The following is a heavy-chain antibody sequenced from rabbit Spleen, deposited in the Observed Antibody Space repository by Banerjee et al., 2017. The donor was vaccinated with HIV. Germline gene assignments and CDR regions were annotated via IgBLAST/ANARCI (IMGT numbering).Heavy chain of an antibody. V-gene: IGHV1S45*01. CDR2: IWTSSGST. Sequence: QEQLVESGGGLVQPEGSLTLTCKASGLDFSGDSYDSYMCWVRQAPGKGLEWIACIWTSSGSTYYASWAKGRFTISKTSSTTVTLQMTSLTAADTATYFCARKFNYNYGPFNLWGPGTLVTVS. CDR1: GLDFSGDSY. J-gene: IGHJ4*01. D-gene: IGHD6-1*01. CDR3: ARKFNYNYGPFNL.